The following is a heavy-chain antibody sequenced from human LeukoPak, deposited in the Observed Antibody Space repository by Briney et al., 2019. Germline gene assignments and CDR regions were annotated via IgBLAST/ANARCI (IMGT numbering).Heavy chain of an antibody. CDR1: GGSFSGYY. CDR2: INHSGST. D-gene: IGHD6-19*01. CDR3: ARAGWFSTTWHFDY. J-gene: IGHJ4*02. V-gene: IGHV4-34*01. Sequence: SETLSLTCAVYGGSFSGYYWSWIRQPPGKGLEWIGEINHSGSTNYNPSLKSRVTISVDTSKNQFSLKLSSVTAADTAVYYCARAGWFSTTWHFDYWGQGILVTVSS.